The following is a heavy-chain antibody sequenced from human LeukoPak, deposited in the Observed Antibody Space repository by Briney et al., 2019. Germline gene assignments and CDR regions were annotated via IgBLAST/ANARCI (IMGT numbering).Heavy chain of an antibody. CDR2: IHYSGST. Sequence: PSETLSLTCTVSGGSISGYYWRWIRQPPGKGLEWIAYIHYSGSTNYNPPLKSRLTISVDTSKNQLSLKLNSMTDADTAVYYCARHGQNDGYPLDYWGQGTLVSVSS. J-gene: IGHJ4*02. CDR1: GGSISGYY. V-gene: IGHV4-59*08. CDR3: ARHGQNDGYPLDY. D-gene: IGHD5-24*01.